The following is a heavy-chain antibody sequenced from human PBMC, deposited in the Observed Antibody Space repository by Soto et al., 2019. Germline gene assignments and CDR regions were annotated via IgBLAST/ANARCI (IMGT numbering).Heavy chain of an antibody. CDR1: GFTVSSNY. CDR3: ARMGDSSGYSGWFDT. V-gene: IGHV3-66*01. Sequence: EVQLVESGGGLVQPGGSLRLSCAASGFTVSSNYMSWVRQAPGKGLEWVSVIYSGGSTYYADSVKGRFTISRDNSKNPLYLQMNSLRAEDTAVYYCARMGDSSGYSGWFDTWGQGTLVTVSS. D-gene: IGHD3-22*01. J-gene: IGHJ5*02. CDR2: IYSGGST.